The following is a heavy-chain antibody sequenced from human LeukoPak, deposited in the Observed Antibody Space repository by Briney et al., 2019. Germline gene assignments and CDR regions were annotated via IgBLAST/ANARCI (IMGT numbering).Heavy chain of an antibody. J-gene: IGHJ6*02. Sequence: GGSLRLSCAASGLTFSGSAMQWVRQASGKGLEWVGRIRSKANSYATAYAASVKGRFTISRDDSKNTAYLQMNSLKTEDTAVYCCNRHRSVAKNPYGMDVWGQGTTVTVSS. CDR3: NRHRSVAKNPYGMDV. V-gene: IGHV3-73*01. CDR2: IRSKANSYAT. CDR1: GLTFSGSA. D-gene: IGHD5-12*01.